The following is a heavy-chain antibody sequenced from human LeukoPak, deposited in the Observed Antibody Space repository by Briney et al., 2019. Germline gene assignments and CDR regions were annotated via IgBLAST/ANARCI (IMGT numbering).Heavy chain of an antibody. J-gene: IGHJ4*02. Sequence: SGTLSLTCAVSGGSISSSNWWSWVRQPPGKGLEWIGEIYHSGSTNYNPSLKSRVTISVDTSKNQFSLKLSSVTAADTAVYYCARQTRGIAAAGTDYWGQGTLVTVSS. V-gene: IGHV4-4*02. CDR1: GGSISSSNW. CDR2: IYHSGST. CDR3: ARQTRGIAAAGTDY. D-gene: IGHD6-13*01.